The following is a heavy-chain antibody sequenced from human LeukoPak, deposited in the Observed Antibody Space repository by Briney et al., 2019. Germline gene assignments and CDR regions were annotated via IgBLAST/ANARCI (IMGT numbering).Heavy chain of an antibody. J-gene: IGHJ4*02. CDR2: IYSGGST. V-gene: IGHV3-66*01. CDR3: ASLPGGD. D-gene: IGHD3-10*01. CDR1: GGSISSSSYY. Sequence: ETLSLTCTVSGGSISSSSYYWGWIRQPPGKGLEWVSVIYSGGSTYYADSVKGRFTISRDNSKNTLYLQMNSLRAEDTAVYYCASLPGGDWGQGTLVTVSS.